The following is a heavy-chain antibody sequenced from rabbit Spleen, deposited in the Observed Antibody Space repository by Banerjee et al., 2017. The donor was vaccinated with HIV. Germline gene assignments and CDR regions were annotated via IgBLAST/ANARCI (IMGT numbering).Heavy chain of an antibody. CDR1: GFSFSSNAY. J-gene: IGHJ6*01. CDR2: IYGADTDNT. V-gene: IGHV1S45*01. D-gene: IGHD4-2*01. Sequence: QQQLVESGGGLVKPGGTLTLTCKASGFSFSSNAYMCWVRQAPGKGLEWIACIYGADTDNTYYATWAKGRFTISKTSSTTVTLQMTSLTAADTATYFCARDAGTSFSTYGMDLWGPGTLVTVS. CDR3: ARDAGTSFSTYGMDL.